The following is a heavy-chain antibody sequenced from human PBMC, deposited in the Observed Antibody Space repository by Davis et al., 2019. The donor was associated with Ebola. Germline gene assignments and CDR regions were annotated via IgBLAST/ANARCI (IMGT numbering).Heavy chain of an antibody. CDR2: IYPGDSET. CDR3: ARHFVGKLFGMDV. CDR1: GYTFTSYW. J-gene: IGHJ6*02. V-gene: IGHV5-51*01. Sequence: GESLKISCEGSGYTFTSYWIGWVRQLPGKGLEWMGIIYPGDSETKYSPSFQGQVTISVDKSTSTAYLQWSSLKASDTAIYFCARHFVGKLFGMDVWGQGTMVIVSS. D-gene: IGHD4-23*01.